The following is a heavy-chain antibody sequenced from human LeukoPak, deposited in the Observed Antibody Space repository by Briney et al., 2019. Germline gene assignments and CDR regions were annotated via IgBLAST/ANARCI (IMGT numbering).Heavy chain of an antibody. D-gene: IGHD1-26*01. CDR1: GYTFTGYY. Sequence: ASVKVSCKASGYTFTGYYMHWVRQAPGQGLERMGWINPNSGGTNYAQKFQGRVTMTRDTSISTAYMELSRLRSDDTAVYYCARELPEWELLIPHYWGQGTLVTVSS. CDR2: INPNSGGT. J-gene: IGHJ4*02. CDR3: ARELPEWELLIPHY. V-gene: IGHV1-2*02.